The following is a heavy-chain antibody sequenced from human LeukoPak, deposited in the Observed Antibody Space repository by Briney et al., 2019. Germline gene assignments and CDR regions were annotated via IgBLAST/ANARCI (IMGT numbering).Heavy chain of an antibody. CDR3: ARGPNSSGWYVNY. D-gene: IGHD6-19*01. V-gene: IGHV4-34*01. CDR1: GGSFSGYY. J-gene: IGHJ4*02. CDR2: INHSGST. Sequence: PSETLSLTCAVYGGSFSGYYWSWIRQPPGKGLEWIGEINHSGSTNYNPSLKSRVTISVDTSKNQFSLKLSSATAADTAVYYCARGPNSSGWYVNYWGQGTLVTVSS.